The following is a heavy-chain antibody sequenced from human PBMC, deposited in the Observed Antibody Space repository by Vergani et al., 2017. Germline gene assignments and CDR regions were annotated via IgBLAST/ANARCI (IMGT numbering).Heavy chain of an antibody. CDR2: IYYSGST. Sequence: QVRLQESGPGLVKPSETLSLTCSVSGGSMSGYYWSWIRQPPGKELEWIGYIYYSGSTYYNPSLKSRVTISVDTSKNQFSLKLSSVTAADTAVYYCASGSGAIWYFDLWGRGTLVTVSS. CDR3: ASGSGAIWYFDL. CDR1: GGSMSGYY. V-gene: IGHV4-59*08. D-gene: IGHD2-2*02. J-gene: IGHJ2*01.